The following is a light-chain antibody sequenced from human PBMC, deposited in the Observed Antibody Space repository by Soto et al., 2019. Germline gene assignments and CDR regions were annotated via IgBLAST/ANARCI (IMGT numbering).Light chain of an antibody. J-gene: IGLJ2*01. CDR1: YSNIGNNY. V-gene: IGLV1-51*01. CDR3: GTWDSSLSAMV. Sequence: QSVLTQPPSVSAAPGQKVTISCSGSYSNIGNNYVSWYRHLPGTAPKLLIYDNNERPSGIPDRFSGSKSGTSATLGITGLQTGDEADYYCGTWDSSLSAMVFGGGTKLPVL. CDR2: DNN.